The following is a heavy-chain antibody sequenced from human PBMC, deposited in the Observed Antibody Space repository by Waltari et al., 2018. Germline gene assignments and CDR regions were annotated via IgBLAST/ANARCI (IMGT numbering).Heavy chain of an antibody. CDR3: AKDYRYYFDSSGHFQH. D-gene: IGHD3-22*01. CDR1: GFTFSSYA. CDR2: ISGSGDST. J-gene: IGHJ1*01. V-gene: IGHV3-23*01. Sequence: EVQLFESGGGLVRPGGSLRVSCAASGFTFSSYAMNWVRQAPGKVLEGVSSISGSGDSTSYTDSVKGRFTISRDNSKNTLYLQMDSLRAEDTAVYYCAKDYRYYFDSSGHFQHWGQGTLVTVSS.